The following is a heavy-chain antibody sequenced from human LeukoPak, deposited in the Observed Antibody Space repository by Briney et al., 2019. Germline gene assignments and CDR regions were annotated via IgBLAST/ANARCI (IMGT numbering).Heavy chain of an antibody. CDR3: ARTHTTFFDY. J-gene: IGHJ4*02. D-gene: IGHD1-1*01. CDR2: IRQDGTEK. CDR1: GFTFSSYW. V-gene: IGHV3-7*03. Sequence: GGSLRLSCAASGFTFSSYWMSWVRQAPGKGLEWVADIRQDGTEKYFVDSVEGRFIISRDNAKNSLYLQMNSLRAEDTAVYYCARTHTTFFDYWGQGTLVTVSS.